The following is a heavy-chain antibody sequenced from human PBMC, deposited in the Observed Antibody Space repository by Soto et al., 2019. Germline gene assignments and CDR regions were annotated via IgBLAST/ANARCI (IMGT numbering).Heavy chain of an antibody. CDR1: GYTFTSYD. CDR3: ARADSSTWNYIWFDP. Sequence: QVQLVQSGAEVKKPGASVKVSCKASGYTFTSYDINWVRQATGQGLEWMGWINPNSGNSVYAQKFQGRVTMTRNTSISTAYMELSSLRSEDSAVYYCARADSSTWNYIWFDPWGQGTLVTVSS. CDR2: INPNSGNS. V-gene: IGHV1-8*01. D-gene: IGHD6-13*01. J-gene: IGHJ5*02.